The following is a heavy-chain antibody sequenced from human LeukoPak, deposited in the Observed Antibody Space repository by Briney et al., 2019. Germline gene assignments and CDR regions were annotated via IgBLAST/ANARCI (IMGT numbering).Heavy chain of an antibody. CDR3: ARAYAYVWGSYRYCSFEY. CDR2: IGAYNGNT. CDR1: GYTFTSYG. J-gene: IGHJ4*02. Sequence: ASVKVSCKASGYTFTSYGISWVRQAPGQGLEWMGWIGAYNGNTNYAQKLQGRVTMTTDTSTSTAYMELRSLRSDDTAVYYCARAYAYVWGSYRYCSFEYWGQGTLVTVSS. D-gene: IGHD3-16*02. V-gene: IGHV1-18*01.